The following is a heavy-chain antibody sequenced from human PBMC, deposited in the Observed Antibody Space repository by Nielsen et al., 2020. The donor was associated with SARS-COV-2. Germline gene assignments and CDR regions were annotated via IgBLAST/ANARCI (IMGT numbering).Heavy chain of an antibody. J-gene: IGHJ6*02. CDR1: GYTFTGYH. D-gene: IGHD6-13*01. Sequence: ASVKVSCKASGYTFTGYHMHWVRQAPGQGLEWMGIINPSGGSTSYAQKFQGRVTMTRDTSTSTVYMELSSLRSEDTAVYYCARGPIAAAGLIYYYYGMDVWGQGTTVTVSS. CDR3: ARGPIAAAGLIYYYYGMDV. CDR2: INPSGGST. V-gene: IGHV1-46*01.